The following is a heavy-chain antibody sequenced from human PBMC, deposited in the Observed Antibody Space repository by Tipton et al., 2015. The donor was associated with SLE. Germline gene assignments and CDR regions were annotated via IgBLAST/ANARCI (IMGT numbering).Heavy chain of an antibody. Sequence: TLSLTCAVSGGSISSTSYYWGWIRQPPGKGLEWIGSISYSGSTHYNPSLKSRVTISLDTSKNQFSLMLTSVTAADTAVYYCARGNSGFDYWGQGTLVTVSS. CDR3: ARGNSGFDY. J-gene: IGHJ4*02. CDR2: ISYSGST. V-gene: IGHV4-39*07. CDR1: GGSISSTSYY. D-gene: IGHD1-7*01.